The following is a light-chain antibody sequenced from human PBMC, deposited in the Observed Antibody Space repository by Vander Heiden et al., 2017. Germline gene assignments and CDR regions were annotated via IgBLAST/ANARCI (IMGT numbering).Light chain of an antibody. Sequence: SYELTQPPSASVSPGQTASITCSGDKLGDKYVCWYQQKPGQSPVQVIYQDSKRPSGIPERFSGSNSGNTATLTISGTQAMDEADYYCQAWDSSTYVFGTGTKVTVL. CDR3: QAWDSSTYV. CDR2: QDS. CDR1: KLGDKY. J-gene: IGLJ1*01. V-gene: IGLV3-1*01.